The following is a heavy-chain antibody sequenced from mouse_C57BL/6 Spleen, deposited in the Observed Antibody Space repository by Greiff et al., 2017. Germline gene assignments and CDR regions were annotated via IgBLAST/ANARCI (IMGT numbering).Heavy chain of an antibody. D-gene: IGHD2-1*01. CDR3: TTTYGNYFDY. CDR2: IDPENGDT. J-gene: IGHJ2*01. Sequence: EVQLQQSGAELVRPGASVKLSCTASGFNIKDDYMHWVKQRPEQGLEWIGWIDPENGDTEYASKFQGKATITADPSSNTAYLQLSSLTSEDTAVYYCTTTYGNYFDYWGQGTTLTVSA. CDR1: GFNIKDDY. V-gene: IGHV14-4*01.